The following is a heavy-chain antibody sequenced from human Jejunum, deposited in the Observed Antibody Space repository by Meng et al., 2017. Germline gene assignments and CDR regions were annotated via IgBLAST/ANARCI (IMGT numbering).Heavy chain of an antibody. CDR3: AKAGDGTAFARLDL. CDR2: ISGSGGNT. D-gene: IGHD2/OR15-2a*01. Sequence: GESLKISCAASGFTFSTYAISWVRQAPGKGLQWLSAISGSGGNTYYADPVKGRFTISRDKSDSAAYLHMNSLRDDDTALYYCAKAGDGTAFARLDLWGQGTPVTVSS. J-gene: IGHJ4*02. CDR1: GFTFSTYA. V-gene: IGHV3-23*01.